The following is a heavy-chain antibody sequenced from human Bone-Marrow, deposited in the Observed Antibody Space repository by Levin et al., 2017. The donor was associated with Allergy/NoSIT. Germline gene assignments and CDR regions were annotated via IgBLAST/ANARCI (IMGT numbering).Heavy chain of an antibody. Sequence: GESLKISCAVSGLTISSHYMSWVRQAPGKGLEWVSIISSSGKTDDADSVKGRFTVSRDSFINTLYLQMTSLRAEDTAMYYCVRGYKYGLADFWGQGTPVTVSS. J-gene: IGHJ4*02. V-gene: IGHV3-53*01. CDR2: ISSSGKT. CDR3: VRGYKYGLADF. CDR1: GLTISSHY. D-gene: IGHD5-18*01.